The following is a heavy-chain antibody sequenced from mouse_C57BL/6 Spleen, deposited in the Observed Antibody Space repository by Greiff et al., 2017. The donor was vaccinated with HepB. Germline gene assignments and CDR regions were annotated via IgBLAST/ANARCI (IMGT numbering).Heavy chain of an antibody. J-gene: IGHJ3*01. CDR2: ISYDGSN. V-gene: IGHV3-6*01. Sequence: DVQLQESGPGLVKPSQSLSLTCSVTGYSITSGYYWNWIRQFPGNKLEWMGYISYDGSNNYNPSLKNRISITRDTSKNQFFLKLNSVTTEDTATYYCARDLTGSGWFAYWGQGTLVTVSA. CDR3: ARDLTGSGWFAY. D-gene: IGHD1-1*01. CDR1: GYSITSGYY.